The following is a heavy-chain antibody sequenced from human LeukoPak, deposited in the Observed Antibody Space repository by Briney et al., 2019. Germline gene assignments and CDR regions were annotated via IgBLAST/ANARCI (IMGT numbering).Heavy chain of an antibody. CDR3: ARDSLGPVPAAQAFYYYMDV. CDR1: GGSISSYY. V-gene: IGHV4-4*07. J-gene: IGHJ6*03. D-gene: IGHD2-2*01. Sequence: PSETLSLTCTVSGGSISSYYWSWIRHPAGKGLEWIGRIYTSGSTNYKPSLKSRVTISVDKSKNQFSLKLSSVTAADTAVYYCARDSLGPVPAAQAFYYYMDVWGKGTTVTVSS. CDR2: IYTSGST.